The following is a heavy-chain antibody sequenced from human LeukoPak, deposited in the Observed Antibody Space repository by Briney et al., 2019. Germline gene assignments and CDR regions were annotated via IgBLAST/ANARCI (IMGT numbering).Heavy chain of an antibody. Sequence: GGSLRLSCGASGFTFDDYALHWVRHPPGKGLEGVSGIRWNSGNIGYAGSVKGRFTLSRDNAKNPLYLQMNSLRAEDTALYYCAKGPPLRDYGMDVWGQGTTVTVSS. D-gene: IGHD2-21*02. CDR1: GFTFDDYA. V-gene: IGHV3-9*01. J-gene: IGHJ6*02. CDR3: AKGPPLRDYGMDV. CDR2: IRWNSGNI.